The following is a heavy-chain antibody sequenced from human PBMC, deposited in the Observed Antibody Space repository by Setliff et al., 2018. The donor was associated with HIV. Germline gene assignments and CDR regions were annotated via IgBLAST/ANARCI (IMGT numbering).Heavy chain of an antibody. CDR3: ARNTDVDSVYRPFHI. CDR1: GFTFSSHN. Sequence: GGSLRLSCAASGFTFSSHNMNWVRQVPGKGLEWVSSISPSGAYIYYADSMKGRFTISRDNAKNSLYLQMNSLRAEDTAVYYCARNTDVDSVYRPFHIWGQGTMVTVSS. D-gene: IGHD1-26*01. V-gene: IGHV3-21*04. CDR2: ISPSGAYI. J-gene: IGHJ3*02.